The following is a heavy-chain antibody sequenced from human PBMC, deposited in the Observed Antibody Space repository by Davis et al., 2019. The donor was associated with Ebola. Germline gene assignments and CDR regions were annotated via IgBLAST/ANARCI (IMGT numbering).Heavy chain of an antibody. V-gene: IGHV1-69*04. D-gene: IGHD3-3*01. Sequence: SVKVSCMASGGAISSYAISWVRQPPGQGLEWMGRIIPVLGIANYAQKFQGRVTITADKSTSTAYMELSSLRSEDTAVYYCATDDRITIWEGWFDPWGQGTLVTVSS. CDR3: ATDDRITIWEGWFDP. J-gene: IGHJ5*02. CDR2: IIPVLGIA. CDR1: GGAISSYA.